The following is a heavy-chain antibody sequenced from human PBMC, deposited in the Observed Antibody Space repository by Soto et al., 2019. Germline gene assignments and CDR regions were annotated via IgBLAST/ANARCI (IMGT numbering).Heavy chain of an antibody. J-gene: IGHJ2*01. CDR2: VNWNGGAR. D-gene: IGHD2-2*01. Sequence: EVQLVESGGGLIQPGRSLTLSCAASGFTFEDYAMHWVRQVPGKGLEFVSGVNWNGGARDYADSVKGRFTIVRDNAKNALDLQMNSLTPEDSALYYCAREVTDFVVVLVKTGRGYLDLWGRGTLVTVS. V-gene: IGHV3-9*01. CDR3: AREVTDFVVVLVKTGRGYLDL. CDR1: GFTFEDYA.